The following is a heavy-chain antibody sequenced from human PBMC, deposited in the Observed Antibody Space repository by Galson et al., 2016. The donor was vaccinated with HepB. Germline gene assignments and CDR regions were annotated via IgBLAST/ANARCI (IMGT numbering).Heavy chain of an antibody. J-gene: IGHJ3*02. CDR2: IIPMFGAA. V-gene: IGHV1-69*13. CDR3: ARDSRIEQQLAYDAFDI. Sequence: SVKVSCKASGGTFSSYAISWVRQAGQGLEWMGGIIPMFGAANYAQKLQGRVTITADESKRTVYMELSSLRSEDTAVYYCARDSRIEQQLAYDAFDIWGQGTMVTVSS. D-gene: IGHD6-13*01. CDR1: GGTFSSYA.